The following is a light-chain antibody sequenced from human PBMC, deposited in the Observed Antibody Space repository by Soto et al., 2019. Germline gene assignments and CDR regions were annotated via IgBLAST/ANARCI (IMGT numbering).Light chain of an antibody. J-gene: IGLJ1*01. CDR3: SSYAGSNNFV. CDR1: SSDIGAYIY. CDR2: EVS. Sequence: QSAQTQPPSASGSPGQSVTISCTGTSSDIGAYIYVSWYQQHPGKAPKLMISEVSRRPSGVPERFSGSKSGNTASLTVSGLQADDEAHYYCSSYAGSNNFVFGTGTKVTVL. V-gene: IGLV2-8*01.